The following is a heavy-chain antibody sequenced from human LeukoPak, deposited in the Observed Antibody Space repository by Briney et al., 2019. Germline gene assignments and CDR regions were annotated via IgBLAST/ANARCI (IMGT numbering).Heavy chain of an antibody. CDR1: GGSISSYY. CDR3: ARDLGGATRFDY. D-gene: IGHD1-26*01. J-gene: IGHJ4*02. V-gene: IGHV4-59*01. Sequence: PSETLSLTCTVSGGSISSYYWSWIRQPPGKGLEWIGYIYYSGSTNYNPSLKSRVTISVDTSKNQFSLKLSSVTAADTAVYYCARDLGGATRFDYRGQGTLVTVSS. CDR2: IYYSGST.